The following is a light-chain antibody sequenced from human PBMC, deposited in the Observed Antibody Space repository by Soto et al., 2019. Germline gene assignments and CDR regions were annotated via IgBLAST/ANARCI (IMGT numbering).Light chain of an antibody. CDR3: QVWDSSTVV. CDR1: NIAAKT. Sequence: SYELTQPVSVSVALGQTARITCGGDNIAAKTVHWDQQKPGQAPVMVIYRDTNRPSGIPERFSGSNWGNTATLTISRAQAGDEADYYCQVWDSSTVVFGGETQLTVL. V-gene: IGLV3-9*01. J-gene: IGLJ2*01. CDR2: RDT.